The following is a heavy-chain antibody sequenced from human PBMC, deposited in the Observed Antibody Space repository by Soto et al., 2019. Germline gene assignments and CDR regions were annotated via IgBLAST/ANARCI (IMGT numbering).Heavy chain of an antibody. CDR3: AKDGMDGDYYCYMDV. D-gene: IGHD3-10*01. J-gene: IGHJ6*03. CDR2: ISWNSGSI. Sequence: PGGSLRLSCAASGCTFDDYAMHWVRQAPGKGLEWVSGISWNSGSIGYVDSVKGRFTISRDNAKNSLYLQMNSLRAEDTALYYCAKDGMDGDYYCYMDVWGKGTTVTVSS. V-gene: IGHV3-9*01. CDR1: GCTFDDYA.